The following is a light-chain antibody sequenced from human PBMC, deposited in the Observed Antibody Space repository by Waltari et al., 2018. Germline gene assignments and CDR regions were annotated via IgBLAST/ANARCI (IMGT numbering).Light chain of an antibody. CDR3: HQYGSPPRT. Sequence: ENVLTQSPGTLSLSPGERVSLSCRASETVNNNYFAWYQQKHGQAPRLLIYDVFKRATGIPDRFSGSGSGTDFTLTISRLEPEDFAVYYCHQYGSPPRTFGQGTKVDI. J-gene: IGKJ1*01. CDR1: ETVNNNY. CDR2: DVF. V-gene: IGKV3-20*01.